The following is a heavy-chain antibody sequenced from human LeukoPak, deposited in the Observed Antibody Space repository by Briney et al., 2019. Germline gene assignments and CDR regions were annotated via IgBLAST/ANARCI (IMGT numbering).Heavy chain of an antibody. CDR1: GYTFTSYG. CDR3: ARDRAAAANWFDP. CDR2: ISAYNGNT. J-gene: IGHJ5*02. V-gene: IGHV1-18*01. D-gene: IGHD6-13*01. Sequence: ASVKVSCKASGYTFTSYGISWVRQAPGQGLEWMGWISAYNGNTKYTQKLQGRVTMTTDTSTSTAYMELRSLRSDDTAVYYCARDRAAAANWFDPWGQGTLVAVSS.